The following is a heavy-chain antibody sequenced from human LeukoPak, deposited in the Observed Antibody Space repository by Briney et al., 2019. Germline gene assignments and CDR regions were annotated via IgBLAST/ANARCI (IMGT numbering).Heavy chain of an antibody. CDR1: GGTFSSYA. D-gene: IGHD3-22*01. J-gene: IGHJ3*02. CDR2: IIPIFGTA. V-gene: IGHV1-69*05. Sequence: SVKVSCKASGGTFSSYAISWVRQAPGQGLEWMGRIIPIFGTANYAQKFQGRVTITTDESTSTAYMELSSLRSEDTAVYYCARGGITMIVVDPDAFDTWGQGTMVTVSS. CDR3: ARGGITMIVVDPDAFDT.